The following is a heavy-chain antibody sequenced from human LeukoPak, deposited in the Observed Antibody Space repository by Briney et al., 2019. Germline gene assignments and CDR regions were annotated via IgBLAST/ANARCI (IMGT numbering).Heavy chain of an antibody. Sequence: ASVKVSCKASGYTFTGYYMHWVRQAPGQGLEWMGWINPNSGGTNYAQKFQGRVTMTRDTSISTAYMELSRLRSDDTAVYYCARDATAARTGFDYWGQGTLVTVFS. CDR1: GYTFTGYY. D-gene: IGHD6-13*01. CDR3: ARDATAARTGFDY. J-gene: IGHJ4*02. CDR2: INPNSGGT. V-gene: IGHV1-2*02.